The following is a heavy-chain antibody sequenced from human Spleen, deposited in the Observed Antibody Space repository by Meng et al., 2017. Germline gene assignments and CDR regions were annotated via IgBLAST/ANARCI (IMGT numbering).Heavy chain of an antibody. V-gene: IGHV4-61*01. CDR1: GGSFNSGTYY. J-gene: IGHJ4*02. D-gene: IGHD3-16*01. CDR2: MYFSGST. Sequence: QGQSQGPGPGPVRPSETLSLTCTISGGSFNSGTYYWSWIRQPPGKGLEWIGYMYFSGSTNYNASLRSRVTISVDTSKKQFSLKLTSVTAADTAVYYCARGQFDKYFDSWGQGTLVTVSS. CDR3: ARGQFDKYFDS.